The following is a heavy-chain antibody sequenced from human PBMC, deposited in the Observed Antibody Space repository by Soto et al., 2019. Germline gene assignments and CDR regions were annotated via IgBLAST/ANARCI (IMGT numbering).Heavy chain of an antibody. CDR1: GFTLSTYS. J-gene: IGHJ6*02. V-gene: IGHV3-21*01. Sequence: EVQLVESGGGLVKPGGSLRLSFAASGFTLSTYSMNWVRQAPGKGLEWVSSISSSSGYIYYADSVKGRFTISRDDAKNSLSLQMNSLRAEDTAVYYCARVRSYSYGQGYGMDVWGQGTTVTVSS. CDR2: ISSSSGYI. CDR3: ARVRSYSYGQGYGMDV. D-gene: IGHD5-18*01.